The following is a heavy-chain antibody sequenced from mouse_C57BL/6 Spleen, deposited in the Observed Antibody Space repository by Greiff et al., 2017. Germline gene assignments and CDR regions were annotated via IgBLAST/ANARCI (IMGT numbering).Heavy chain of an antibody. D-gene: IGHD1-2*01. CDR1: GFSLTSYG. J-gene: IGHJ1*03. V-gene: IGHV2-2*01. Sequence: QVQLKESGPGLVQPSQSLSITCTVSGFSLTSYGVHWVRQSPGKGLEWLGVIWSGGSTDYNAAFISRLSISKDNSKSHVFFKMNSLQADDTAIYYCARMITTAWYFDVWGTGTTVTVSS. CDR3: ARMITTAWYFDV. CDR2: IWSGGST.